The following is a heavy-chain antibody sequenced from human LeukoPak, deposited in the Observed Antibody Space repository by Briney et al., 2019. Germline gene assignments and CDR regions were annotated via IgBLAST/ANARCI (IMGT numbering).Heavy chain of an antibody. CDR1: GGSISSDY. Sequence: PSETLSLTCTVSGGSISSDYWNWIRQPPGKGLEWIGYIYYSGSATYNPSLNNRATISVDRSKNQFSLRLSSVTAADTAVYYCARDPEVATPYYYGMDVWGQGTTVAVS. J-gene: IGHJ6*02. D-gene: IGHD5-24*01. V-gene: IGHV4-59*01. CDR3: ARDPEVATPYYYGMDV. CDR2: IYYSGSA.